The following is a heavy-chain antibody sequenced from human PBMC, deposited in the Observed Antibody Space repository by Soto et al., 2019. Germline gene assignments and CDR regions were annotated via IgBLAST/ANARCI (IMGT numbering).Heavy chain of an antibody. Sequence: GASVKVSCTASAYTFTNYGIRWVRQAPGQGLEWMGWISGHNGYTVYGQNLQGRLTMTTDTATSTAYMELRSLRSDDTAVYYCVRDQRVGSGDYNTFDIWGQGTLVTVSS. J-gene: IGHJ3*02. V-gene: IGHV1-18*01. CDR3: VRDQRVGSGDYNTFDI. CDR1: AYTFTNYG. D-gene: IGHD6-19*01. CDR2: ISGHNGYT.